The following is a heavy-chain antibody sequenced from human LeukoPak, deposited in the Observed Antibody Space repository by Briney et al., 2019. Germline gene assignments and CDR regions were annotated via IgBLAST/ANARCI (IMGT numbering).Heavy chain of an antibody. J-gene: IGHJ3*02. Sequence: SQTLSLTCAISGDSVSSNSAAWNWIRQSPSRGLEWLGRTYYRSKWYNDYAVSVKSRTTNNPDTSKNQFSLQLNSVTPEDTAVYYCARVHSSGWYESGDAFDIWGQGTMVTVSS. D-gene: IGHD6-19*01. CDR1: GDSVSSNSAA. V-gene: IGHV6-1*01. CDR3: ARVHSSGWYESGDAFDI. CDR2: TYYRSKWYN.